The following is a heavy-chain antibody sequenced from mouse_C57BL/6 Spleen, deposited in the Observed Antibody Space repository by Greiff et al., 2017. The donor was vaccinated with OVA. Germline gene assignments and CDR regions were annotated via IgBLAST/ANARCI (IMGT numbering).Heavy chain of an antibody. CDR2: ISSGGSYT. Sequence: EVKVVESGGDLVKPGGSLKLSCAASGFTFSSYGMSWVRQTPDKRLEWVATISSGGSYTYYPDSVKGRFTISRDNAKNTLYLQMSSLKSEDTAMYYCAVLGGDFDYWGQGTTLTVSS. CDR3: AVLGGDFDY. D-gene: IGHD2-13*01. CDR1: GFTFSSYG. V-gene: IGHV5-6*01. J-gene: IGHJ2*01.